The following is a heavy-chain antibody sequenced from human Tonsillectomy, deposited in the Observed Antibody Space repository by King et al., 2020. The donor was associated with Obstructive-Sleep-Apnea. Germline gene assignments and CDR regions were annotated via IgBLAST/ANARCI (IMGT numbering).Heavy chain of an antibody. CDR2: IYYSGNT. CDR1: GGSISSSSYY. J-gene: IGHJ4*02. CDR3: TGDAGPIVAAARDY. V-gene: IGHV4-39*07. Sequence: QLQESGPGLVKPSETLSLTCTVSGGSISSSSYYWGWIRQPPGKGLEWIGSIYYSGNTYYNPSLKSRVTISVDTSKNQFSLKLSSVTAADTAMYYCTGDAGPIVAAARDYWGQGTLVTVSS. D-gene: IGHD6-25*01.